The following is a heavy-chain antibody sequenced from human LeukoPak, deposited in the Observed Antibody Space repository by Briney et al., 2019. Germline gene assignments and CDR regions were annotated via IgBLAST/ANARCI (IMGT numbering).Heavy chain of an antibody. Sequence: GASVKVSCKASGYTFTSYDVNWVRQATGQGLEWMGWMNPNSGNTGYAQKFQGRVTMTRNTSISTAYMELSSLRSEDTAVYYCASATGTDTAMLDPWGQGTLVTVSS. CDR1: GYTFTSYD. J-gene: IGHJ5*02. D-gene: IGHD5-18*01. V-gene: IGHV1-8*01. CDR2: MNPNSGNT. CDR3: ASATGTDTAMLDP.